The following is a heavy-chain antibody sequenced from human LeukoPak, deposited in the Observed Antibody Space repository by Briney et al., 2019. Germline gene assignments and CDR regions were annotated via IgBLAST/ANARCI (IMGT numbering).Heavy chain of an antibody. D-gene: IGHD6-13*01. J-gene: IGHJ4*02. CDR2: ISYDGSNR. Sequence: LAGTSLRLSCAASGFTFSSYAMHWVRQAPGKGREGVAAISYDGSNRYYADSVKGRFTISRDNSKNTLYLQMNSLRTEDTAVYYCVRLTAAGRRTDFDYWGQGTLVTVSS. CDR1: GFTFSSYA. CDR3: VRLTAAGRRTDFDY. V-gene: IGHV3-30*04.